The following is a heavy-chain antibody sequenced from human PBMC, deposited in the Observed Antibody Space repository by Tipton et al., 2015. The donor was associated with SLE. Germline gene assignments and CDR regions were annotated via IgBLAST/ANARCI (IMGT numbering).Heavy chain of an antibody. V-gene: IGHV4-31*03. CDR3: ARRDGGGYFDL. D-gene: IGHD3-16*01. CDR1: GGSISSGGHY. J-gene: IGHJ2*01. CDR2: IYYSGST. Sequence: TLSLTCTVSGGSISSGGHYWSWIRQHPGKGLEWIGYIYYSGSTFYNPSLNSRVTISVDTSKNQFSLKLTSVTAADTAVYYCARRDGGGYFDLWGCGSLVTVSS.